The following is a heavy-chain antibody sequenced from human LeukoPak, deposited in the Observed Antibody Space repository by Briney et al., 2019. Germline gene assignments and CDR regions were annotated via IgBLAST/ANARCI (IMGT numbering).Heavy chain of an antibody. Sequence: GGSLRLSCAASGFTFSSYAMHWVRQAPGKGLEWVAVISYDGSNKYYADSVKGRFTISSDNSKNTLYLQMNSLRAEDTAVYYGARGAHYYMDVWGKGTTVTVSS. CDR1: GFTFSSYA. CDR3: ARGAHYYMDV. J-gene: IGHJ6*03. V-gene: IGHV3-30*04. CDR2: ISYDGSNK.